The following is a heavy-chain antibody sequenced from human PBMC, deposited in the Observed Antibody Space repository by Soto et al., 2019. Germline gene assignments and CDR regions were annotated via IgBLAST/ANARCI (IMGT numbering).Heavy chain of an antibody. CDR3: ALYTREGITGYYFDY. CDR1: GGTFSSYT. D-gene: IGHD3-10*01. V-gene: IGHV1-69*02. CDR2: IIPILGIA. Sequence: EASVKVSCKASGGTFSSYTISWVRQAPGQGLEWMGRIIPILGIANYAQKFQGRVTITADKSTSTAYMELSSLRSEDTAVYYCALYTREGITGYYFDYWGQGTLVTVSS. J-gene: IGHJ4*02.